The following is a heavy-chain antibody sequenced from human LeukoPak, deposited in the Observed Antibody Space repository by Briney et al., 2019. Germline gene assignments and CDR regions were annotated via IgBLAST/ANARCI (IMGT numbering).Heavy chain of an antibody. Sequence: PGGSLRLSCAASGFTLSGYYMTWVRQAPGKRLEWVANVNEDGSEEHYVDSVKGRFTISRDNAKNSLFLQMNSLRDEDAAVYYCARGGRSPDYWSQGTLVIVSS. CDR1: GFTLSGYY. CDR3: ARGGRSPDY. J-gene: IGHJ4*02. CDR2: VNEDGSEE. V-gene: IGHV3-7*04.